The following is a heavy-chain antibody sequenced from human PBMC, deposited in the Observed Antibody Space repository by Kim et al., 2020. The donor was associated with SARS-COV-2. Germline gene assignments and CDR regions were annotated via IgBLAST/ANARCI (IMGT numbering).Heavy chain of an antibody. Sequence: GGSLRLSCAASRFTFSIFAMSWVRQAPGKGLEWVSGIFGSGSGTYYADSVKGRFTISSDNSRNTLYLQMDNLRAEDTAVYYCARHLHIKTVAFYWYFDLGGPGNMVTVSS. CDR1: RFTFSIFA. CDR3: ARHLHIKTVAFYWYFDL. CDR2: IFGSGSGT. V-gene: IGHV3-23*01. J-gene: IGHJ2*01.